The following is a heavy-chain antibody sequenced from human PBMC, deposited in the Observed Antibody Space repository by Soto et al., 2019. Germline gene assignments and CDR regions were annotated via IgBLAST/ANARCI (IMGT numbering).Heavy chain of an antibody. CDR2: ISYDGSNK. CDR3: AKDFDIAAAGLDY. J-gene: IGHJ4*02. CDR1: GFTFSSYG. Sequence: GGSLRLSCAASGFTFSSYGMHWVRQAPGKGLEWVAVISYDGSNKYYADSVKGRFTISRDNSKNTLYLQMNSLRAEDTAVYYCAKDFDIAAAGLDYWGQGTLVTVSS. V-gene: IGHV3-30*18. D-gene: IGHD6-13*01.